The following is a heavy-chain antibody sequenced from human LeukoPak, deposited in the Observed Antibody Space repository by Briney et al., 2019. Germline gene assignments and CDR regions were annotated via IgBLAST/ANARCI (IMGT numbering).Heavy chain of an antibody. CDR3: ARGRVAATSVTAY. V-gene: IGHV4-34*01. Sequence: SETLSLICTVSGGSMNNYYWSWIRQPPGKGLGWIGEIDHSGTTNYNPSLKSRVTISGDTSKKQVSLRLNSVIAADTAVYYCARGRVAATSVTAYWGQGTLVTVSS. CDR2: IDHSGTT. J-gene: IGHJ4*02. D-gene: IGHD2-15*01. CDR1: GGSMNNYY.